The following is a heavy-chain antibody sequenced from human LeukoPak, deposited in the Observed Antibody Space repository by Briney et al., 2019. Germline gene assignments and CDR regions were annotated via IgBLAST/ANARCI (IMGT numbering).Heavy chain of an antibody. D-gene: IGHD3-22*01. CDR2: ISAYNGNT. CDR3: ALITPLDY. V-gene: IGHV1-18*01. J-gene: IGHJ4*02. CDR1: GYTFTNYG. Sequence: ASVKVSCKASGYTFTNYGISWVRQAPGQGLEWMGWISAYNGNTNYAQKFQGRVTMTTDTSTSTAYVELRSLRSEDTAVYYCALITPLDYWGQGTLVTVSS.